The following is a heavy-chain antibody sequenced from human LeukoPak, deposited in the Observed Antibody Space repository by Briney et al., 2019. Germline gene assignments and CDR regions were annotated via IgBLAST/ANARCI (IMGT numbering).Heavy chain of an antibody. CDR1: GYTFTSYY. CDR3: ATGGHVRVYDSSAYYGHY. D-gene: IGHD3-22*01. CDR2: INPSGGST. V-gene: IGHV1-46*01. Sequence: ASVKVSCKASGYTFTSYYMHWVRQAPGQGLEWTGIINPSGGSTSYAQKFQGRVTMTRDMSTSTVYMELSSLRSEDTAVYYCATGGHVRVYDSSAYYGHYWGQGTLVTVSS. J-gene: IGHJ4*02.